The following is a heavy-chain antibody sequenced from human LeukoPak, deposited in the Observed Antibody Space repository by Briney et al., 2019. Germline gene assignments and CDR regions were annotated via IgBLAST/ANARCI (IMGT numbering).Heavy chain of an antibody. Sequence: PSETLSLTCTVSGGSISSYYWSWIRQPPGKGLEWIGYIYTSGSTNYNPSLKSRVTISVDTSKNQFSLKLSSVTAADTAVYYCARHRERDGYNDYWGQGTLVTVSS. D-gene: IGHD5-24*01. V-gene: IGHV4-4*09. CDR3: ARHRERDGYNDY. CDR2: IYTSGST. CDR1: GGSISSYY. J-gene: IGHJ4*02.